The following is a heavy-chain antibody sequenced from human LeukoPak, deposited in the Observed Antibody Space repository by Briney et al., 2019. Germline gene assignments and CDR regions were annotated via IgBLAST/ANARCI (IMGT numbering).Heavy chain of an antibody. CDR1: GFTFGSYA. CDR2: ISYDGSNK. V-gene: IGHV3-30*04. Sequence: PGKSLRLSCAASGFTFGSYAMHWVRQAPGKGLEWVAVISYDGSNKYYADSVKGRFTISRDNAKNSLYLHMNSLRAEDTAVYYCAGVWSPPYTSNWPDYFDYWGQGTLVTVSS. D-gene: IGHD6-13*01. CDR3: AGVWSPPYTSNWPDYFDY. J-gene: IGHJ4*02.